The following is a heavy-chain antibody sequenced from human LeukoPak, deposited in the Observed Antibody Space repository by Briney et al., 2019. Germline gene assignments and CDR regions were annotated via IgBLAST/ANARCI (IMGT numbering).Heavy chain of an antibody. CDR2: IYYSGST. CDR1: GGFISSSSYY. D-gene: IGHD5-18*01. Sequence: SETLSLTCTVSGGFISSSSYYWGWIRQPPGKGLEWIGSIYYSGSTYYNPSLKSRVTISVDTSKNQFSLKLSSVTAADTAVYCCARSPRGYSYEYYFDYWGQGTLVTVSS. J-gene: IGHJ4*02. CDR3: ARSPRGYSYEYYFDY. V-gene: IGHV4-39*01.